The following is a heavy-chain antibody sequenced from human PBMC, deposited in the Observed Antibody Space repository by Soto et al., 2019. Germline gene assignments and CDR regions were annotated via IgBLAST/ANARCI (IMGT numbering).Heavy chain of an antibody. Sequence: QVQLVESGGGVVQPGRSLRLSCTASGFSFGTYGMHWVSKAPGKGLEWVAVIWYDGSNEYYADSVKGRFTMSRDNYKNTLYLQMNSLRAEDTALYYCARGANSPLWEPPAMFRFDYWGQGALVTVSS. D-gene: IGHD2-2*01. J-gene: IGHJ4*02. V-gene: IGHV3-33*01. CDR1: GFSFGTYG. CDR2: IWYDGSNE. CDR3: ARGANSPLWEPPAMFRFDY.